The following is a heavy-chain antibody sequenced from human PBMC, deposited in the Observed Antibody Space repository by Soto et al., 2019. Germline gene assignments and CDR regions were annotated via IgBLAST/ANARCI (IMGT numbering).Heavy chain of an antibody. Sequence: GGSLRLSCEASGFTVSSNYMTWVRQAPGKGLEWVSLVYSGGATHYAASVKGRFTISTDSSQSTMFLQMNSLRTEDTATYYCVRGRYGSEIHWGQGTKVTVSS. J-gene: IGHJ4*02. V-gene: IGHV3-53*05. CDR2: VYSGGAT. CDR1: GFTVSSNY. D-gene: IGHD3-10*01. CDR3: VRGRYGSEIH.